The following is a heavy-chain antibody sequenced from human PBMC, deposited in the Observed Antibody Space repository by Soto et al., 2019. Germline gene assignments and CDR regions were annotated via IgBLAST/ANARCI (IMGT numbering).Heavy chain of an antibody. V-gene: IGHV1-2*02. CDR2: INPNSGGT. CDR1: GYTFTGYY. D-gene: IGHD3-3*01. J-gene: IGHJ6*02. Sequence: ASVKVSCKASGYTFTGYYMHWVRQAPGQGLEWMGWINPNSGGTNYAQKFQGRVTMTRDTSISTAYMELSRLRSDDTAVYYCARDKPVEWLSSYYYYYGMDVWGQGTTVTVYS. CDR3: ARDKPVEWLSSYYYYYGMDV.